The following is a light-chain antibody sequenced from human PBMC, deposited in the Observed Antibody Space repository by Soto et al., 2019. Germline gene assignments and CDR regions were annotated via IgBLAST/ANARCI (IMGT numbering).Light chain of an antibody. CDR1: QGISRD. Sequence: AIHMTQSPSSLSASVGDTVSITCRASQGISRDLSWYQQKPGKAPNLLIYSASELHNGVPSRFRGSGSGTDFTLTISTLQPEDFATYYCQQYGRSAIFTLGPGTTVEVK. J-gene: IGKJ3*01. CDR3: QQYGRSAIFT. V-gene: IGKV1-6*01. CDR2: SAS.